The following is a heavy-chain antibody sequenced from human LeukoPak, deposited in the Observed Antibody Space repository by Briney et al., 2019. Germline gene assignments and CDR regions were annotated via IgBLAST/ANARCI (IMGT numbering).Heavy chain of an antibody. CDR1: GFTFSNAW. Sequence: GGSLRLSCAASGFTFSNAWMNWVRQAPGKGLEWVGRIKSKTDGGTTDYAAPVKGRFTISRDDSKSTLYLQMNSLKTEDTAVYYCTTETYYYDSSGYYYNWFDPWGQGTLVTVSS. D-gene: IGHD3-22*01. CDR2: IKSKTDGGTT. J-gene: IGHJ5*02. V-gene: IGHV3-15*07. CDR3: TTETYYYDSSGYYYNWFDP.